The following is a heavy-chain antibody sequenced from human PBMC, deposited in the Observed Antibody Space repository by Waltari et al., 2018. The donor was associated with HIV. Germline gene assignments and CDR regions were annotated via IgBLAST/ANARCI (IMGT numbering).Heavy chain of an antibody. CDR1: GFTFSSFR. Sequence: EVQLVASGGGLVQPGGSLRLSCAASGFTFSSFRMNWVRQAPGKGLEWVSYISSSGSTIYYADSVRGRFTISRYNAKNSLYLQLNSLRAEDTAVYYCARDYSGTYADFDYWGQGTLVTVSS. V-gene: IGHV3-48*01. J-gene: IGHJ4*02. D-gene: IGHD1-26*01. CDR3: ARDYSGTYADFDY. CDR2: ISSSGSTI.